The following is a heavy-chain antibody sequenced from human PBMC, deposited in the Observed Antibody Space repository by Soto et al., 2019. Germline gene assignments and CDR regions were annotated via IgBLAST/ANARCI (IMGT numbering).Heavy chain of an antibody. J-gene: IGHJ4*02. CDR3: ARAPRQTYYYGSGSYYIGFDY. V-gene: IGHV1-18*01. CDR1: GYTFTSYG. D-gene: IGHD3-10*01. Sequence: ASVKVSCKASGYTFTSYGISWVRQAPGQGLEWMGWISAYNGNTNYAQTLQGRATMTTDTSTSTAYMELRSLRSDDTAVYHCARAPRQTYYYGSGSYYIGFDYWGQGTLVTVSS. CDR2: ISAYNGNT.